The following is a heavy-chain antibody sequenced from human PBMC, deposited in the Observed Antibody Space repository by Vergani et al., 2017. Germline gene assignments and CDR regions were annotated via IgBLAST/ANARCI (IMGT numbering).Heavy chain of an antibody. V-gene: IGHV3-23*01. D-gene: IGHD2-2*01. CDR1: GFTFNSYA. CDR2: INNNGGST. Sequence: QLLESGGGLIQPGGSLRLSCAASGFTFNSYAMTWVRQAPGKGLEWVSGINNNGGSTYYADSVKGRFTISRDNSKNTLYLQMTDLRAEDTATYYCARDTYCSSTSCLWALDYWGQGTLVTVSS. J-gene: IGHJ4*02. CDR3: ARDTYCSSTSCLWALDY.